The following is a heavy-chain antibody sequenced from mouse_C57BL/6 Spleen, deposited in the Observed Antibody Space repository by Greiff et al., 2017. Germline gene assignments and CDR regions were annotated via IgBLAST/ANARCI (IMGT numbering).Heavy chain of an antibody. Sequence: EVKLQESGGDLVKPGGSLKLSCAASGFTFSSYGMSWVRQTPDKRLEWVATISSGGSYTYYPDSVKGRFTISRDNAKNTLYLQMSSLKSEDTAMYYCARQSYYYGIDYWGQGTTLTVSS. D-gene: IGHD1-1*01. V-gene: IGHV5-6*01. CDR3: ARQSYYYGIDY. CDR1: GFTFSSYG. J-gene: IGHJ2*01. CDR2: ISSGGSYT.